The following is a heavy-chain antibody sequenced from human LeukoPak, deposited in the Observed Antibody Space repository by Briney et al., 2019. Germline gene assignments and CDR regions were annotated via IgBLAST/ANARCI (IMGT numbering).Heavy chain of an antibody. CDR3: ARDSPGYYGSGSYYLRYYYYMDV. CDR2: IYYSGST. Sequence: SETLSLTCTVSGGSISSYYWSWIRQPPGKGLEWIGYIYYSGSTNYNPSLKSRVTISVDTSKNQFSLKLSSVTAADTAVYYCARDSPGYYGSGSYYLRYYYYMDVWGKGTTVTVSS. J-gene: IGHJ6*03. CDR1: GGSISSYY. D-gene: IGHD3-10*01. V-gene: IGHV4-59*01.